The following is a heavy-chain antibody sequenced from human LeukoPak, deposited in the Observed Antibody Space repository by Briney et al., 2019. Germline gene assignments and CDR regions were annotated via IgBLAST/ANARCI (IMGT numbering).Heavy chain of an antibody. CDR1: GGSISSHC. J-gene: IGHJ3*02. CDR3: ARGGSGYDAFDI. V-gene: IGHV4-59*11. CDR2: ISYSGST. Sequence: PPETLSLTCTVSGGSISSHCWSWIRQPPGKGLEWIGYISYSGSTNYNPSLKSRVTISLDTSKNQFSLKLSSVTAADTAVYYCARGGSGYDAFDIWGQGTMVTVSS. D-gene: IGHD3-10*01.